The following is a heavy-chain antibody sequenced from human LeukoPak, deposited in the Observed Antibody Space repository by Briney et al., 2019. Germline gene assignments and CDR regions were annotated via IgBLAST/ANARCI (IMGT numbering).Heavy chain of an antibody. CDR1: SGSMSSSSYY. CDR3: ASPYSSGWWSDDY. D-gene: IGHD6-19*01. Sequence: PSETLSLTCTVYSGSMSSSSYYWGWIRQPPGKGLEWIGSIYYSGSTYYNPSLKSRVTISVDTSKNQFSLKLSSVTAADTAVYDCASPYSSGWWSDDYWGQGTLVTVSS. V-gene: IGHV4-39*01. CDR2: IYYSGST. J-gene: IGHJ4*02.